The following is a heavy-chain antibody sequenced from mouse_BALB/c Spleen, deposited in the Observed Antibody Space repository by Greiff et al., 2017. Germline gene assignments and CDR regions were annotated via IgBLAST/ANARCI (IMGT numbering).Heavy chain of an antibody. J-gene: IGHJ2*01. CDR3: ARGNAVDY. D-gene: IGHD2-1*01. Sequence: EVQVVESGGGLVQPGGSRKLSCAASGFTFSSFGMHWVRQAPEKGLEWVAYISSGSSTIYYADTVKGRFTISRDNPKNTLFLQMTSLRSEDTAMYYCARGNAVDYWGQGTTLTVSS. V-gene: IGHV5-17*02. CDR1: GFTFSSFG. CDR2: ISSGSSTI.